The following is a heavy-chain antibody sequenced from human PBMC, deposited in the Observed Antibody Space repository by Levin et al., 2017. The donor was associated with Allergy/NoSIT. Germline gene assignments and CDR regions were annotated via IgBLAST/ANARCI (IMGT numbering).Heavy chain of an antibody. CDR3: AKDPSAYYGSGSYYPYSGSFPDY. V-gene: IGHV3-23*01. CDR1: GFTFSSYA. D-gene: IGHD3-10*01. CDR2: ISGSGGST. J-gene: IGHJ4*02. Sequence: GGSLRLSCAASGFTFSSYAMSWVRQAPGKGLEWVSAISGSGGSTYYADSVKGRFTISRDNSKNTLYLQMNSLRAEDTAVYYCAKDPSAYYGSGSYYPYSGSFPDYWGQGTLVTVSS.